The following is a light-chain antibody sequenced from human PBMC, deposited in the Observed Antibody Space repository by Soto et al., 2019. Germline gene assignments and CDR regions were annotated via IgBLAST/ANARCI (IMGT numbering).Light chain of an antibody. CDR3: QQYNDWPPLT. V-gene: IGKV3-15*01. CDR2: GAS. Sequence: EIVMTQSPATLSVSPGERATLSCRASQSLSSNLAWYQQKPGQAPRLLIYGASTRAAGIPVRFSGSGSATEFTLTISSLQSEDFAVYYCQQYNDWPPLTFGGGTKVEI. J-gene: IGKJ4*01. CDR1: QSLSSN.